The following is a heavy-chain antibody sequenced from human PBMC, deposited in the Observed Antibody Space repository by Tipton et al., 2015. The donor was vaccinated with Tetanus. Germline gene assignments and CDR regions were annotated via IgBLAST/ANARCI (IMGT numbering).Heavy chain of an antibody. CDR3: AGSQWLDGFIFDF. Sequence: TLSLTCIVSGGSMSDSGHYGAWVRQSPGRGLEWIGRITYRGRTYYSPSLKSRVTMDVYTFKNQFSLVLTSVTAADTGVYYCAGSQWLDGFIFDFWGQGSLVTVAS. J-gene: IGHJ4*02. V-gene: IGHV4-39*01. CDR1: GGSMSDSGHY. CDR2: ITYRGRT. D-gene: IGHD6-19*01.